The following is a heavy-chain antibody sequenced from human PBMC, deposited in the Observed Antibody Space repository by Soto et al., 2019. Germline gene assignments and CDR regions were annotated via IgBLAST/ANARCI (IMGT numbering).Heavy chain of an antibody. V-gene: IGHV1-69*01. CDR3: GRGVFCSQDVCYSRGGEIDH. J-gene: IGHJ4*02. CDR1: GGTFRDYG. Sequence: QVHLVQSGTEVKKPGSSVRVSCQASGGTFRDYGVSWVRQAPGQGLEWIGGILPIVGTTNYAKKFQDRVTVTADGSTGTVYMELRSLTSEDTAGYYCGRGVFCSQDVCYSRGGEIDHWAQGTLVTVSS. CDR2: ILPIVGTT. D-gene: IGHD2-8*01.